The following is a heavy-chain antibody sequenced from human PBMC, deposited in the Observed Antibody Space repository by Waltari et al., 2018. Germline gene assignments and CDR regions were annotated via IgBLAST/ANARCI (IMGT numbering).Heavy chain of an antibody. Sequence: QVEESGGGVVQPGGSLRLSCVASGYPFNNYGMHWVRQAPGKGLAWLAVIASDGSGKYYADSVKGRFTMSRDNSKNMVYLQMNSLRPEDTAVYYCAKAGGIYNYPLDPWGQGTLVTVSS. CDR2: IASDGSGK. J-gene: IGHJ5*02. D-gene: IGHD1-26*01. V-gene: IGHV3-30*18. CDR3: AKAGGIYNYPLDP. CDR1: GYPFNNYG.